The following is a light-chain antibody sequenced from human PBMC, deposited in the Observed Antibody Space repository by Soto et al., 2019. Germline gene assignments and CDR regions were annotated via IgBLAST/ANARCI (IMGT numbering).Light chain of an antibody. J-gene: IGKJ1*01. V-gene: IGKV1-9*01. CDR3: QHYNVYPWT. CDR2: AAS. Sequence: IQLTQSPSSLSVSVGDRVTITCRASQGISSFLAWYKQKPGKAPKLLSYAASTLQSGVPSRFRGSGSGTDFTLTISSLQPDDFATYYCQHYNVYPWTFGQGTKVDIK. CDR1: QGISSF.